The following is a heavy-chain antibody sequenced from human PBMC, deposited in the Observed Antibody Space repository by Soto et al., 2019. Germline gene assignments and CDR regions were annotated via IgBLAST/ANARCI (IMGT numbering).Heavy chain of an antibody. V-gene: IGHV1-18*01. D-gene: IGHD3-10*01. CDR2: ISAYNGNT. CDR1: GYTFTSYG. J-gene: IGHJ4*02. CDR3: ARVVHYYGSGSYYGPYFDY. Sequence: ASVKVSCKASGYTFTSYGISWVRQAPGQGLEWMGWISAYNGNTNYAQKLQGRVTMTTDASTSTAYMELSSLRSEDTAVYYCARVVHYYGSGSYYGPYFDYWGQGTLVTVSS.